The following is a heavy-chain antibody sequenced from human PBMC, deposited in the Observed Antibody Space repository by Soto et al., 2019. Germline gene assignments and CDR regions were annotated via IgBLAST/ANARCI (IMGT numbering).Heavy chain of an antibody. CDR2: IYYSGST. CDR3: ARHVDSGYGSGGFAY. CDR1: GGSISSSSYY. V-gene: IGHV4-39*01. Sequence: PSKNPELTCTVSGGSISSSSYYWGWIRQPPGKGLEWIGSIYYSGSTYYNPSLKSRVTISVDTSKNQFSLKLSSVTAADTAVYYCARHVDSGYGSGGFAYWGLGTFVIV. D-gene: IGHD5-12*01. J-gene: IGHJ4*02.